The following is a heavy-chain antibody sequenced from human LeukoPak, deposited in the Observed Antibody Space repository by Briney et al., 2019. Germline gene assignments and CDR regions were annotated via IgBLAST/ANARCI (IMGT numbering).Heavy chain of an antibody. CDR3: ARRGYSGYATTYNWFDP. D-gene: IGHD5-12*01. CDR2: IKQDGSEK. V-gene: IGHV3-7*01. J-gene: IGHJ5*02. CDR1: GFTFSSYW. Sequence: GGSLRLSCAASGFTFSSYWMSWVRQAPGKGLEWVANIKQDGSEKYYVDSVKGRFTISRDNDKNSLYLQMNSLRAEDTAVYDCARRGYSGYATTYNWFDPWGQGTLVTVSS.